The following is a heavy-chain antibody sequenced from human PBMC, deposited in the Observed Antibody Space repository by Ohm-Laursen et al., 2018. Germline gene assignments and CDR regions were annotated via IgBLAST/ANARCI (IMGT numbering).Heavy chain of an antibody. J-gene: IGHJ4*02. CDR1: GFTFSSYA. Sequence: SLRLSCAASGFTFSSYAMSWVRQAPGKGLEWVAIISYDGSEKYYADSVKGRFTISRDNSQSTLHLQMNSLRAEDTAVYYCANLRVVWGQGTLVTVSS. V-gene: IGHV3-30*18. D-gene: IGHD2-21*01. CDR3: ANLRVV. CDR2: ISYDGSEK.